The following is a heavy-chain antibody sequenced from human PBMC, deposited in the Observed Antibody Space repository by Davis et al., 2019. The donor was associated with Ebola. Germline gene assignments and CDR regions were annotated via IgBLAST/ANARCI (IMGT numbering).Heavy chain of an antibody. CDR1: GGSISTSHW. CDR3: ARAGYSGYDLHY. Sequence: SETLSLTCAVPGGSISTSHWWSWVRQPPGKGLEWIGEIYHSGSTNYNPSLKSRVTISVDTSKNQFSLKLSSVTAADTAVYYCARAGYSGYDLHYWGQGTLVTVSS. V-gene: IGHV4-4*02. J-gene: IGHJ4*02. CDR2: IYHSGST. D-gene: IGHD5-12*01.